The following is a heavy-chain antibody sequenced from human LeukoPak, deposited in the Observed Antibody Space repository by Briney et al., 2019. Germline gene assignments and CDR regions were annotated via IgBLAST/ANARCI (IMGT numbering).Heavy chain of an antibody. CDR1: GYSISSTYY. D-gene: IGHD1-1*01. CDR2: IPHSGNT. V-gene: IGHV4-38-2*02. CDR3: ARVNAPVATFDY. J-gene: IGHJ4*02. Sequence: SETLSLTCTVSGYSISSTYYGAWIRQPPGKGLEWIATIPHSGNTYYTPSLESRLTISLDTSKKHFSLRLSSVTAADTAVYYCARVNAPVATFDYWGLGTLVAVSS.